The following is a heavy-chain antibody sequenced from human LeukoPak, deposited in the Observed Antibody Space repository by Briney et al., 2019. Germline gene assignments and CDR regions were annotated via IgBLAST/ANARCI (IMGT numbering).Heavy chain of an antibody. D-gene: IGHD5-24*01. CDR3: ARRGYTFDY. CDR1: EFIFSNYW. Sequence: GGSLRLSCAASEFIFSNYWMSWVRQAPGRGLEWVANIKPDGSERNYVDSVRGRFTISRDNAKSSVFLQMNSLRAEDTAVYYCARRGYTFDYWGLGTLVTVSS. J-gene: IGHJ4*02. V-gene: IGHV3-7*01. CDR2: IKPDGSER.